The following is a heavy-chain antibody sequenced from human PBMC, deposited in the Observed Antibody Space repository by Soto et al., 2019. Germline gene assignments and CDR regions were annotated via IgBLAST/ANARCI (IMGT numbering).Heavy chain of an antibody. CDR3: ARDPPYYDYVWGSYRPAGYFDY. D-gene: IGHD3-16*02. V-gene: IGHV4-4*02. J-gene: IGHJ4*02. CDR1: GGSISSSNW. Sequence: QVQLQESGPGLVKPSGTLSLTCAVSGGSISSSNWWSWVRQPPGKGLEWIGEIYHSGSTNYNPSLKSRVTISVDKSKNQFSLKLSSVTAADTAVYYCARDPPYYDYVWGSYRPAGYFDYWGQGTLVTVSS. CDR2: IYHSGST.